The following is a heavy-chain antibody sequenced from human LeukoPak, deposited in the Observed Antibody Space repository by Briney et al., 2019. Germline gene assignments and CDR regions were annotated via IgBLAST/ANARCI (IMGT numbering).Heavy chain of an antibody. CDR1: GGTFSSYA. V-gene: IGHV1-69*05. CDR3: ARDLAVAGIFYY. J-gene: IGHJ4*02. Sequence: ASVKVSCKASGGTFSSYAISWVRQAPGQGLEWMGGIIPIFGTANYAQKFQGRVTITTDESTSTAYMELSSLRSEDTAVYYCARDLAVAGIFYYWGQGTLVTVSS. D-gene: IGHD6-19*01. CDR2: IIPIFGTA.